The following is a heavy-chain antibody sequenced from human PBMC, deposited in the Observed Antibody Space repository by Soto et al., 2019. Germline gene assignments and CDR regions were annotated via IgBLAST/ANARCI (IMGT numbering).Heavy chain of an antibody. J-gene: IGHJ4*02. CDR2: IDPSQSYT. V-gene: IGHV5-10-1*01. Sequence: GESLKISCKGSGYIFTNYWISWVRQMPGKGLEWMGRIDPSQSYTIYSPSFQGHVTISADKSISIAYLQWSSLQASDTAMYYCVRLAQIGEVDYWGQGTLVTVS. CDR3: VRLAQIGEVDY. CDR1: GYIFTNYW. D-gene: IGHD3-16*01.